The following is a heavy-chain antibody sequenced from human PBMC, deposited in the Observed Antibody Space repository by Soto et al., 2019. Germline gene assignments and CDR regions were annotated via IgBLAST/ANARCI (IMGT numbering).Heavy chain of an antibody. Sequence: GASVKVSCKASGGTFSSYAISWVRQAPGRGLEWMGGIIPIFGTANYAQKFQGRVTITADESTSTAYMELSSLRSEDTAVYYCASSTIVLMVYAGGYYGMDVWGQGTTVTVSS. CDR2: IIPIFGTA. CDR3: ASSTIVLMVYAGGYYGMDV. V-gene: IGHV1-69*13. CDR1: GGTFSSYA. D-gene: IGHD2-8*01. J-gene: IGHJ6*02.